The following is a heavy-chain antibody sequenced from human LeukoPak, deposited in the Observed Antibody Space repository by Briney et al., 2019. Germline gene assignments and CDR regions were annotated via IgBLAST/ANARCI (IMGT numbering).Heavy chain of an antibody. V-gene: IGHV3-20*04. CDR1: GFTFDDYG. J-gene: IGHJ4*02. CDR2: INWNGGST. Sequence: PGGSLRLSCAASGFTFDDYGMSWVRHAPGKGLEWVSGINWNGGSTGYADSVKGRFTISRDNAKNSLYLQMNSLRAEDTALYYCASLSGYYDSSGYITHWGQGTLVTVSS. CDR3: ASLSGYYDSSGYITH. D-gene: IGHD3-22*01.